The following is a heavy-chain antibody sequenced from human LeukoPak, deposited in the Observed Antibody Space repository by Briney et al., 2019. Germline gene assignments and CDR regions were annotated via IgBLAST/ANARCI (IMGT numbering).Heavy chain of an antibody. J-gene: IGHJ4*02. Sequence: ASVKVSCKASGYTFTSYYMHWVRQAPGQGLEWMGIINPSGGSTSYAQKFQGRVTMTRNTSISTAYMELSSLRSEDTAVYYCASWAEDYDILTGYSFDYWGQGTLVTVSS. CDR1: GYTFTSYY. V-gene: IGHV1-46*01. CDR3: ASWAEDYDILTGYSFDY. CDR2: INPSGGST. D-gene: IGHD3-9*01.